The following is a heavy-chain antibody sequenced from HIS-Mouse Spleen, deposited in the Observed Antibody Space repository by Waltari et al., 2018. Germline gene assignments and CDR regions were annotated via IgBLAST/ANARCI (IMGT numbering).Heavy chain of an antibody. D-gene: IGHD6-13*01. CDR2: IYYIGST. J-gene: IGHJ2*01. V-gene: IGHV4-39*07. Sequence: QLQLQESGPGLVKPSETLSLTCTVSGGSISSSSYYWGWIRRPPGKGLEWIGSIYYIGSTYYNPSLKSRVTISVDTSKNQFSLKLSSVTAADTAVYYCAREIPYSSSWYDWYFDLWGRGTLVTVSS. CDR1: GGSISSSSYY. CDR3: AREIPYSSSWYDWYFDL.